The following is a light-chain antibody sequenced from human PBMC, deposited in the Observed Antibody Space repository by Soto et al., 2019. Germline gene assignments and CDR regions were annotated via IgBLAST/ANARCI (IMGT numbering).Light chain of an antibody. CDR3: QHLNSDPRT. CDR2: AAS. J-gene: IGKJ1*01. Sequence: IQLTQSPSSLSASVGDRVTITCRASLGVARYLAWYQQKPGTAPKLLIYAASTLQSGVPSRFRGSGSGTDFTLTISSLQPEDSATYYCQHLNSDPRTFGHGNKVDVK. CDR1: LGVARY. V-gene: IGKV1-9*01.